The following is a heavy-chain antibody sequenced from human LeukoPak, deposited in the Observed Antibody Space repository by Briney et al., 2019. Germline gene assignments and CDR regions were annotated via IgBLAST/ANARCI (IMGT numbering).Heavy chain of an antibody. D-gene: IGHD2-2*02. CDR2: ISYDGSNK. CDR3: ARDPLGYCSSTSSYNSAFDI. J-gene: IGHJ3*02. V-gene: IGHV3-30*04. CDR1: GFTFSSYA. Sequence: PGRSLRLSCAASGFTFSSYAMHWVRQAPGKGLEWVAVISYDGSNKYYADSVKGRFTISRDNSKNTLYLQMNSLRAEDTAVYYCARDPLGYCSSTSSYNSAFDIWGQGTMVTVSS.